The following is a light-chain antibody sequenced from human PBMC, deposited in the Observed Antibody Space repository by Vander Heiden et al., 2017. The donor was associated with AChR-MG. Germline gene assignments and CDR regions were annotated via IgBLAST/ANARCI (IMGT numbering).Light chain of an antibody. CDR2: KAT. V-gene: IGKV1-5*03. Sequence: DIQMTQSPSTLSASVGDRVTITCRASQSIGSGLAWYQQKPGKAPKLLIYKATSLASGVPSRFSGSGSGTEFTLTISSLQPDDFATYCLQQDNNYWTFGQGTKVEIK. CDR1: QSIGSG. J-gene: IGKJ1*01. CDR3: QQDNNYWT.